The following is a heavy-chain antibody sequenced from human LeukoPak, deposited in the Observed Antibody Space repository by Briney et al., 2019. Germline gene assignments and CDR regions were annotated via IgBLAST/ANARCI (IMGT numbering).Heavy chain of an antibody. J-gene: IGHJ4*02. CDR2: IYSSGST. CDR1: DGSLNSYY. V-gene: IGHV4-59*08. CDR3: ARHFKKNGYNYYFDY. D-gene: IGHD5-24*01. Sequence: KPSETLSLTCTVSDGSLNSYYWGWIRQPPGKGLGWIGYIYSSGSTDYNPSLKSRLSISVDTSKKQFSLKLTSVTAADTAVYYCARHFKKNGYNYYFDYWGQGTLVTVSS.